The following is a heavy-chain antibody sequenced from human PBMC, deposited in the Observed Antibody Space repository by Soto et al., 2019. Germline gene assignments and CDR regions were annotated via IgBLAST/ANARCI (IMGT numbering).Heavy chain of an antibody. J-gene: IGHJ6*04. CDR3: AGSTSSWGV. D-gene: IGHD6-13*01. CDR1: GFTSSNYW. CDR2: IKQDGSEK. V-gene: IGHV3-7*01. Sequence: EVLVVESGGGLVQPGGSLRLSCVASGFTSSNYWMNWVHQAPGKGLEWVANIKQDGSEKNYVDSVKGRFTISRDNAKNSLYLQMNSLRAEDTAVYSCAGSTSSWGVWGKGTTVTVSS.